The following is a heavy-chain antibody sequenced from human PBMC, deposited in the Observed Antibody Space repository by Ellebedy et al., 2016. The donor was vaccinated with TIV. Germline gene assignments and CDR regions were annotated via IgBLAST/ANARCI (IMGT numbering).Heavy chain of an antibody. CDR1: GASINSY. Sequence: MPSETLSLTCTVSGASINSYWNWIRQPPGRGLEYIGYFYYSGKTNYSPSLKDRFTISLDTSKSQFSLNLNSVTAADTAVYYCARKSLSNWSFDLWGRGTLVTVSS. CDR3: ARKSLSNWSFDL. CDR2: FYYSGKT. J-gene: IGHJ2*01. V-gene: IGHV4-59*01.